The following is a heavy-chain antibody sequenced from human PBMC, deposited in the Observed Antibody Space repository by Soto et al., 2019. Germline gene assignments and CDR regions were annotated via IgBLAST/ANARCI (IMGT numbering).Heavy chain of an antibody. CDR3: ASDEAVGGGYYFDF. CDR1: GGTFRKYA. V-gene: IGHV1-69*13. CDR2: IIPIFDTA. J-gene: IGHJ4*02. Sequence: SVKVSCKASGGTFRKYAFSWVRQALGQGLEWMGAIIPIFDTANYPLKFQGRVTITADESTSTAYMELSSLRSEDTAVYYCASDEAVGGGYYFDFWGQGTPVTVSS. D-gene: IGHD3-3*01.